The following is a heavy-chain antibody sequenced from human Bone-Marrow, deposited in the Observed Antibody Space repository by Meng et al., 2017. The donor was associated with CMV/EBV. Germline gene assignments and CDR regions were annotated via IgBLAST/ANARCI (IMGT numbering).Heavy chain of an antibody. V-gene: IGHV3-74*01. CDR2: INSDGTST. J-gene: IGHJ4*02. CDR1: GLIFSTYW. CDR3: ARVGDSITMIN. Sequence: GGSLRLSCAASGLIFSTYWMHWVRQAPGKGLVWVARINSDGTSTLYADSVKGRFTISRDNAKNSLYLQMNSLRAEDTALYYCARVGDSITMINWGQGTLVTVSS. D-gene: IGHD3-22*01.